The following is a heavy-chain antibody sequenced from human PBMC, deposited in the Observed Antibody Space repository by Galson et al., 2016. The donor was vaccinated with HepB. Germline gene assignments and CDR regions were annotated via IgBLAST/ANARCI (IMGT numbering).Heavy chain of an antibody. CDR3: ARESVSTWWPKRFDY. V-gene: IGHV1-69*13. Sequence: SVKVSCKASGGTFSNYAISWVRQAPGQGLEWMGRIIPIFGTTNYAQKFQGRVTITADESTSTAYMELGSLRSEDTAVYYCARESVSTWWPKRFDYWGQGTLVTVSS. CDR1: GGTFSNYA. J-gene: IGHJ4*02. CDR2: IIPIFGTT. D-gene: IGHD2-15*01.